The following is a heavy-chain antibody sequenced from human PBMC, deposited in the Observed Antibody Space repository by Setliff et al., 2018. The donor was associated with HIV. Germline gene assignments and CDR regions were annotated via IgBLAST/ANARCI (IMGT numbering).Heavy chain of an antibody. V-gene: IGHV4-59*01. J-gene: IGHJ4*02. Sequence: SETLSLTCAVYGGSFSGYYWSWIRQPPGKGLEWMGYIYYSGSTNDNPSLKSRVTISVDTSKNHFSLKLRSVTAADTAVYYCAQLGMVDDFDYWGQGTLVTVSS. D-gene: IGHD1-1*01. CDR2: IYYSGST. CDR3: AQLGMVDDFDY. CDR1: GGSFSGYY.